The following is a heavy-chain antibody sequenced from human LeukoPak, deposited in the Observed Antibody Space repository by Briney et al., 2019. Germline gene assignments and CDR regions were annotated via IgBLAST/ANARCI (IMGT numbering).Heavy chain of an antibody. CDR2: IYPGDSDT. CDR3: VRQPRVHTPDF. CDR1: GNSFTSYW. J-gene: IGHJ4*02. V-gene: IGHV5-51*01. D-gene: IGHD1-1*01. Sequence: GESLKISCKGSGNSFTSYWIGWVRQMPGKGLEWMGIIYPGDSDTRYSPSFQGQVTISADKSISTAYLQWSSLKASDTATYYCVRQPRVHTPDFWGQGTLVTVSS.